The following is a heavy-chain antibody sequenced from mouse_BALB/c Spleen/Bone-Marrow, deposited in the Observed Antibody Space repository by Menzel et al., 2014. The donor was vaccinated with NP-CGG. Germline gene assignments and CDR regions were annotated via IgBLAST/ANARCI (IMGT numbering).Heavy chain of an antibody. CDR2: IWAGGST. J-gene: IGHJ3*01. V-gene: IGHV2-9*02. D-gene: IGHD2-4*01. Sequence: VQGVESGPGLVAPSQSLSIPCTVSGFSLTSYGVHWVRQPPGKGLEWLGVIWAGGSTNYNSALMSRLSISKDNSKSQVFLKMDSLQTDDTAMYYCAREGSTMITTPFAYWGQGTLVTVSA. CDR3: AREGSTMITTPFAY. CDR1: GFSLTSYG.